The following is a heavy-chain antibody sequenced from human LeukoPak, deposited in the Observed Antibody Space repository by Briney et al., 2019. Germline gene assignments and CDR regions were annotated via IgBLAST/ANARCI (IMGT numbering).Heavy chain of an antibody. CDR3: AGGPTEEYLQH. D-gene: IGHD4-17*01. Sequence: ASVKVSCKASGYTFTRYYIHWVRQAPGQGLEWMGVINPSGGSTSYAQKFQGRVTMTRDTSISTAYMELSRLRSDDTAVYYCAGGPTEEYLQHWGQGTLVTVSS. CDR2: INPSGGST. J-gene: IGHJ1*01. V-gene: IGHV1-46*01. CDR1: GYTFTRYY.